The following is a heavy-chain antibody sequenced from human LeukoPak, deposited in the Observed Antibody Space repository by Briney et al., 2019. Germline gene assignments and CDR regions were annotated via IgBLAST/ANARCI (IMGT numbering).Heavy chain of an antibody. V-gene: IGHV4-34*01. CDR2: INHSGST. CDR1: GGSFIGYY. CDR3: ARVRDYDAFDI. D-gene: IGHD4-17*01. Sequence: SETLSHTCAVYGGSFIGYYWSWIRQPPGKGLEWIGEINHSGSTNYNPSLKSRVTISVDTSKNQFSLKLSSVTAADTAVYYCARVRDYDAFDIWGQGTMATVSS. J-gene: IGHJ3*02.